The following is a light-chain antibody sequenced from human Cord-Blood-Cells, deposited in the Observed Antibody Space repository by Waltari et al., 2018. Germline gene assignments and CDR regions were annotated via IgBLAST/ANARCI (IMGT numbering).Light chain of an antibody. V-gene: IGLV2-11*01. CDR2: DVS. J-gene: IGLJ1*01. CDR3: CSYAGSYTSYV. Sequence: QSALTQPRSVSGSPGQSVTISCTGTSSDVGGYNYVSWYQQHPGKAPKLMIYDVSKRPPGVPDRFSGSKSGTTASLTISGLQAEDEADYYCCSYAGSYTSYVFGTGTKVTVL. CDR1: SSDVGGYNY.